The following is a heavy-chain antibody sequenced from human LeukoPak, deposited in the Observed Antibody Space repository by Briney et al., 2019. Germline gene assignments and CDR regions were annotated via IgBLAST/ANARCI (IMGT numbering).Heavy chain of an antibody. J-gene: IGHJ6*02. Sequence: GGSLRLSCAASGFTFSDYYMSWIRQAPGKGLEWVSYISSSGSTIYYADSVKGRLTISRDNAKNSLYLQMNSLRAEDTAVYYCARIYDSSGYYYGDYYYGMDVWGQGTTVTVSS. CDR2: ISSSGSTI. D-gene: IGHD3-22*01. CDR1: GFTFSDYY. V-gene: IGHV3-11*01. CDR3: ARIYDSSGYYYGDYYYGMDV.